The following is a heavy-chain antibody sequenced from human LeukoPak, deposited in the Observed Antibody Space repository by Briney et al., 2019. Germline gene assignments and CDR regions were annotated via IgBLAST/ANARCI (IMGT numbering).Heavy chain of an antibody. CDR3: AAGLSADY. CDR2: INHSGST. CDR1: GGSFSGYY. V-gene: IGHV4-34*01. J-gene: IGHJ4*02. Sequence: SETLSLTCAVYGGSFSGYYWSWIRQPPGKGLEWIREINHSGSTNYNPSLKSRVTISVDTSKNQFPLKLSSVTAADTAVYYCAAGLSADYWGQGTLVTVSS.